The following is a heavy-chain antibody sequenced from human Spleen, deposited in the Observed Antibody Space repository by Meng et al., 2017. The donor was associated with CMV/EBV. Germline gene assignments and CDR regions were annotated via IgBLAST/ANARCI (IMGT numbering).Heavy chain of an antibody. CDR3: ARERGSGSPDHYYYGMDV. V-gene: IGHV3-48*03. Sequence: GGSLRLSCAASGFTFSSYEMNWVRQAPGKGLEWVSYISSSGSTIYYADSVKSRFTISRDNAKNSPYLQMHSLRAEDTAVYYCARERGSGSPDHYYYGMDVWGQGTTVTVSS. D-gene: IGHD3-10*01. J-gene: IGHJ6*02. CDR1: GFTFSSYE. CDR2: ISSSGSTI.